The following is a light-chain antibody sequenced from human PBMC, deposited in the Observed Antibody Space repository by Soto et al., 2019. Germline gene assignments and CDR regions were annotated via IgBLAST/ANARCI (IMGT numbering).Light chain of an antibody. J-gene: IGLJ3*02. V-gene: IGLV3-21*02. CDR2: DDY. CDR1: NIGSKS. Sequence: SYELTQPPSVSVAPGQTARITCGGNNIGSKSVHWYQQKPGQAPVLVVYDDYDRPSGIPERFSGSNSGNTATLTISRLEGGDEADYYCQVWDSSSDHWVFGGGTKVTVL. CDR3: QVWDSSSDHWV.